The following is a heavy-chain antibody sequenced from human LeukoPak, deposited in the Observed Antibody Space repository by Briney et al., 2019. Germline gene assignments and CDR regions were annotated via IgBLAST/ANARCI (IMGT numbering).Heavy chain of an antibody. J-gene: IGHJ4*02. V-gene: IGHV3-11*01. CDR2: ISSSGSTI. D-gene: IGHD3-10*01. Sequence: GGSLRPSCAASGFTFSDYYMSWIRQAPGKGLEWVSYISSSGSTIYYADSVKGRFTISRDNAKDSLYLQMNSLRAEDTAVNYCAREGYGSEEGYFDYWGQGTLVTVSS. CDR3: AREGYGSEEGYFDY. CDR1: GFTFSDYY.